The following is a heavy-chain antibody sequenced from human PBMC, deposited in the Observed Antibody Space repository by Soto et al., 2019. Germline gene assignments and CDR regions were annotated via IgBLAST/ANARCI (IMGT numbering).Heavy chain of an antibody. V-gene: IGHV1-69*02. D-gene: IGHD3-22*01. Sequence: SVKVSCKASGGTFSSYTISWVRQAPGQGLEWMGRIIPIHGIANYAQKFQGRVTMTADTSTSTAYMEVRSLRSDDTAVYYCARDFYESSGYCDYWGQGTLVTVSS. CDR2: IIPIHGIA. J-gene: IGHJ4*02. CDR1: GGTFSSYT. CDR3: ARDFYESSGYCDY.